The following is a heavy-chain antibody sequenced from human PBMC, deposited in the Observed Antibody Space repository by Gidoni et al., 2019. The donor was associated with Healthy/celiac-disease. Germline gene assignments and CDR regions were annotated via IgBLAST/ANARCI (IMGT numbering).Heavy chain of an antibody. D-gene: IGHD6-13*01. CDR3: ARDTTAAGTGPYYYYYGMDV. Sequence: QVQLVQSGAEVKKPGASVKVSCKASGYTFTRYYMHGVRQAPGQGLEWMGIINPSGGSTSYAQKFQGRVTMTRDTSTSTVYMELSSLRSEDTAVNYCARDTTAAGTGPYYYYYGMDVRGQGTTVTVSS. V-gene: IGHV1-46*01. J-gene: IGHJ6*02. CDR1: GYTFTRYY. CDR2: INPSGGST.